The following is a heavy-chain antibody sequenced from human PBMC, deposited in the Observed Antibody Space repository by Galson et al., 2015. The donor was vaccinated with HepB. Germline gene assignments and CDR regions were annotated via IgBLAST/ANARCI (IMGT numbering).Heavy chain of an antibody. V-gene: IGHV1-2*02. D-gene: IGHD2/OR15-2a*01. CDR3: GRGRKTIASRPSGAVDI. CDR2: LNPNSGGT. CDR1: GYTFTDYY. J-gene: IGHJ3*02. Sequence: VKVSCKASGYTFTDYYIHWVRQAPGQGLEWMGWLNPNSGGTIYAQKFQGRVSMTGDTSISTASMELRRLTSDDTALYYCGRGRKTIASRPSGAVDIWGQGTMVTVSS.